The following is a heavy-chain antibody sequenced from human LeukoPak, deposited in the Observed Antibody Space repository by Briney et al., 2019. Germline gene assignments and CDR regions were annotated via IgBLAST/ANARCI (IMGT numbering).Heavy chain of an antibody. J-gene: IGHJ6*02. CDR2: IYYSGST. CDR3: ARSRPDWGYYYYYYGMDV. V-gene: IGHV4-39*01. D-gene: IGHD7-27*01. Sequence: SETLSLTRTVSGGSISSSSYYWGWIRQPPGKGLEWIGSIYYSGSTYYNPSLKSRVTISVDTSKNQFSLKLSSVTAADTAVYYCARSRPDWGYYYYYYGMDVWGQGTTVTVSS. CDR1: GGSISSSSYY.